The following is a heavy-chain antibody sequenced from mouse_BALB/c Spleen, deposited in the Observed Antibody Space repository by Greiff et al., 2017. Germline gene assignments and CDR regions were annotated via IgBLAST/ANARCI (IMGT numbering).Heavy chain of an antibody. D-gene: IGHD1-1*01. Sequence: VQLQQSAAELARPGASVKMSCKASGYTFTSYTMHWVKQRPGQGLEWIGYINPSSGYTEYNQKFKDKTTLTADKSSSTAYMQLSSLTSEDSAVYYCARDLFITTVVASYYYAMDYWGQGTSVTVSS. CDR1: GYTFTSYT. V-gene: IGHV1-4*02. CDR2: INPSSGYT. CDR3: ARDLFITTVVASYYYAMDY. J-gene: IGHJ4*01.